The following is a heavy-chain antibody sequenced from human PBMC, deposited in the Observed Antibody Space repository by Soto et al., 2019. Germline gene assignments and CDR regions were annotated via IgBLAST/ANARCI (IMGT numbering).Heavy chain of an antibody. CDR2: MVGDGSSS. CDR1: GFTFSTYA. V-gene: IGHV3-23*01. D-gene: IGHD2-2*01. CDR3: AKDCPPDIVVIIPGALDY. Sequence: GGSLRLSCAASGFTFSTYAMNWVRQAPGKGLEWVSVMVGDGSSSDYADSVRGRFTISRDNSKNTLYLQMNSLRVEDTAVYYCAKDCPPDIVVIIPGALDYWGQGTLVTVSS. J-gene: IGHJ4*02.